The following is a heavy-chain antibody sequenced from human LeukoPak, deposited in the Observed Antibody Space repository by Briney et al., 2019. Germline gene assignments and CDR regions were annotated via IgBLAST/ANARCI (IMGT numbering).Heavy chain of an antibody. D-gene: IGHD3-16*01. J-gene: IGHJ6*03. V-gene: IGHV1-18*01. CDR2: ISAYNGNT. Sequence: ASVKVSCKATGYTFTSYGISWVRQAPGQGLEWMGWISAYNGNTNYAQKLQGRVTMTTDTSTSTAYMELRSLRPDDTAVYYCARDPTPISKVGIGGYYYYMDVWGKGTTVTVSS. CDR3: ARDPTPISKVGIGGYYYYMDV. CDR1: GYTFTSYG.